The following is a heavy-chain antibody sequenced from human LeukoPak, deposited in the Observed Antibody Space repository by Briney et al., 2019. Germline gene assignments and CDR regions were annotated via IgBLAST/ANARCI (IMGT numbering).Heavy chain of an antibody. CDR2: IYTSGTT. Sequence: SETLSLTCTVAGGSISSYSWSWIRQPAGKGMEWIGRIYTSGTTNYNPSVKSRVTMSVDRSKNQFSLKLSSVTAADTAVYYCVRETDYYESSGHYWYFDLWGRGTLVAVSS. CDR3: VRETDYYESSGHYWYFDL. J-gene: IGHJ2*01. CDR1: GGSISSYS. D-gene: IGHD3-22*01. V-gene: IGHV4-4*07.